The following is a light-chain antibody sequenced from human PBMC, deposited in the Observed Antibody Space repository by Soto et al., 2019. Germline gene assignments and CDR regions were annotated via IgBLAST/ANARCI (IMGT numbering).Light chain of an antibody. CDR2: KAS. CDR1: QTISSW. CDR3: QQDNDYST. V-gene: IGKV1-5*03. Sequence: DIQMTQSPSTLSASVGDRVTITCRASQTISSWLAWYQQKPGKAPKLLIYKASSLESGVPSRFGGSGSGTEFTPTISSLQPDDFATYYCQQDNDYSTFGQGTKVEIK. J-gene: IGKJ1*01.